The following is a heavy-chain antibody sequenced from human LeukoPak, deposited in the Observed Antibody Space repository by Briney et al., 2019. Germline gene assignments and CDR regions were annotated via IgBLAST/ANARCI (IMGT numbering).Heavy chain of an antibody. CDR3: AKDRNGSGSYSYYFDY. D-gene: IGHD3-10*01. Sequence: PGGSLRLSFAASGFTFSSYGMHWVRQAPGKGLEWVAFIRYDGSNKYYADSGKGRFTISRDNSKNTLYLQMNSLRAEDTAVYYCAKDRNGSGSYSYYFDYWGQGTLVTVSS. V-gene: IGHV3-30*02. J-gene: IGHJ4*02. CDR1: GFTFSSYG. CDR2: IRYDGSNK.